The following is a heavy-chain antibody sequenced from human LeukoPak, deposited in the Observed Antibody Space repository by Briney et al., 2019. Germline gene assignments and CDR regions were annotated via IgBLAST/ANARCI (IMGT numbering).Heavy chain of an antibody. D-gene: IGHD6-13*01. CDR2: ISYDGSNK. J-gene: IGHJ6*02. CDR3: ARDSYSSSWYRLYYYYGMDV. CDR1: GFTFSSYA. V-gene: IGHV3-30-3*01. Sequence: GGSLRLSCAASGFTFSSYAMHWVRQAPGKGLEWVAVISYDGSNKYYADSVKGRFTISRDNSKNTLYLQMNSLRAEDTAVYYCARDSYSSSWYRLYYYYGMDVWGQGTTVTVSS.